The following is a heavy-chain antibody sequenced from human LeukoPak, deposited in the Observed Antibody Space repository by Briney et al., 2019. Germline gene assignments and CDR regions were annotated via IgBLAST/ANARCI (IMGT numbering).Heavy chain of an antibody. Sequence: SETLSLTCAVYGGSFSGYYWSWIRQPPRKGLEWIGEINHSGSTNYNPSLKSRVTISVDTSKNQFSLKLSSVTAADTAVYYRARCSSGYYYLDYWGQGTLVTVSS. V-gene: IGHV4-34*01. CDR3: ARCSSGYYYLDY. D-gene: IGHD3-22*01. CDR2: INHSGST. J-gene: IGHJ4*02. CDR1: GGSFSGYY.